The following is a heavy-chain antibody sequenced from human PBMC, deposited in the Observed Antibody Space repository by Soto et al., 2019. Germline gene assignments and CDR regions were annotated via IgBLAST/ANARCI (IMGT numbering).Heavy chain of an antibody. J-gene: IGHJ4*02. Sequence: EVQLLESGGGLVQPGGSLRLSCAASGFTFSSYAMSWVRQAPGKGLEWVSAISGSGGSTYYADSVKGRFTISRDNSKNTLYLQMNSRRAEDTAVYYCAQPPASSNTVTTFGYWGQGTLVTVSS. V-gene: IGHV3-23*01. D-gene: IGHD4-17*01. CDR1: GFTFSSYA. CDR3: AQPPASSNTVTTFGY. CDR2: ISGSGGST.